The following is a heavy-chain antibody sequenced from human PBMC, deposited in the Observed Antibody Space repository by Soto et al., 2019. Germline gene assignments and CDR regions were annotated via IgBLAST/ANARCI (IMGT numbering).Heavy chain of an antibody. CDR3: ASDFWDS. CDR1: GFTFTAYS. D-gene: IGHD3-3*01. J-gene: IGHJ4*02. Sequence: EVQLVESGGGLVQPGGSLRLSCAASGFTFTAYSMNWVRQAPGKGLEWVSYISSGSGSIYYADSVKGRFTISRDDAKNSLYLQMNSLRDEDTAVYYCASDFWDSWGQGTVVTVSS. V-gene: IGHV3-48*02. CDR2: ISSGSGSI.